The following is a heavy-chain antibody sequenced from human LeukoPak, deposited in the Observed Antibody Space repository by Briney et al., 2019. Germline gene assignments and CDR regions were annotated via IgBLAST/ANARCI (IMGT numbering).Heavy chain of an antibody. CDR3: ASGAAADPFDY. J-gene: IGHJ4*02. D-gene: IGHD6-13*01. Sequence: SETLCLTCTVSGGSMSSYYWSWIRQPPGKGLEWIGYIYYSGSTNYNPSLKSRVTISVDTSKNQFSLKLSSVTAADTAVYYCASGAAADPFDYWGQGTLVTVSS. CDR1: GGSMSSYY. V-gene: IGHV4-59*08. CDR2: IYYSGST.